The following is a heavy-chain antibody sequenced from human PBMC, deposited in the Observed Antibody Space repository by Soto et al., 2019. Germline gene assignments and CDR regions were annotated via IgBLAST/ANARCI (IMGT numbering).Heavy chain of an antibody. CDR1: GFTFRAYD. CDR3: VRDILRIPYGSGRFDP. J-gene: IGHJ5*02. CDR2: ISFDGTKI. V-gene: IGHV3-33*05. Sequence: HLQESGGGLVQPGESVRLSCVASGFTFRAYDMYWVRQSPGRGLEWVAMISFDGTKIHYADSVKGRFAISRDNGKNRLDLQMNSLRAEDTALYRCVRDILRIPYGSGRFDPWGLGTLVTVSS. D-gene: IGHD3-10*01.